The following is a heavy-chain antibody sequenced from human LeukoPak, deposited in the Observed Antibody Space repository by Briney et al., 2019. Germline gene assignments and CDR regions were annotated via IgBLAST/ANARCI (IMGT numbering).Heavy chain of an antibody. D-gene: IGHD3-3*01. CDR3: ARGGGYYDFWSGPQDYYYMDV. CDR2: ISSSSSYI. CDR1: GFTSSSYS. J-gene: IGHJ6*03. Sequence: GGSLRLSCAASGFTSSSYSMNWVRPAPGKGLERVSSISSSSSYIYYADSVKGRFTISRDNAKNSLYLQMNSLRAEDTAVYYCARGGGYYDFWSGPQDYYYMDVWGKGTTVTVSS. V-gene: IGHV3-21*01.